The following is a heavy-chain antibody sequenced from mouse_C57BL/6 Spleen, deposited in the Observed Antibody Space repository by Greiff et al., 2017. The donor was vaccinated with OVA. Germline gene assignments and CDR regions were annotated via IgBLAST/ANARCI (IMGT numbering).Heavy chain of an antibody. J-gene: IGHJ3*01. D-gene: IGHD2-2*01. CDR2: INPGSGGT. CDR3: ARWSGYTGFAY. V-gene: IGHV1-54*01. Sequence: VQLQESGAELVRPGTSVKVSCKASGYAFTNYLIEWVKQRPGQGLEWIGVINPGSGGTNYNEKFKGKATLTADKSSSTAYMQLSSLTSEDSAVDFCARWSGYTGFAYWGQGTLVTVSA. CDR1: GYAFTNYL.